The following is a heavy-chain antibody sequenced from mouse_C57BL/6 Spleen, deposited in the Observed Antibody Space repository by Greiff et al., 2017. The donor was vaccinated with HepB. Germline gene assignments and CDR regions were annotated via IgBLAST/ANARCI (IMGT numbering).Heavy chain of an antibody. CDR2: IDPSDSET. J-gene: IGHJ2*01. CDR3: ARTSYYGSSYYFDY. CDR1: GYTFTSYW. Sequence: QVQLQQSGAELVRPGSSVKLSCKASGYTFTSYWMHWVKQRPIQGLEWIGNIDPSDSETHYNQKFKDKATLTVDKSSSTAYMQLSSLTSEDSAVYYCARTSYYGSSYYFDYWGQGTTLTVSS. D-gene: IGHD1-1*01. V-gene: IGHV1-52*01.